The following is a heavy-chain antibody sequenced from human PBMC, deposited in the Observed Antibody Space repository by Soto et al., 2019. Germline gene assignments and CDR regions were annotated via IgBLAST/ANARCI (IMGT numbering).Heavy chain of an antibody. CDR2: INPSGGST. D-gene: IGHD1-26*01. J-gene: IGHJ4*02. Sequence: QVQLVQSGAEVKKPGASVMISCKASGCTFTSYYMHWVRQAPGQGLEWMGIINPSGGSTSYAQKFQGRVTMTRDTSTSTVYMELSSLRSEDTAVYYCARPYSGSYLYDYWGQGTLVTVSS. CDR3: ARPYSGSYLYDY. V-gene: IGHV1-46*01. CDR1: GCTFTSYY.